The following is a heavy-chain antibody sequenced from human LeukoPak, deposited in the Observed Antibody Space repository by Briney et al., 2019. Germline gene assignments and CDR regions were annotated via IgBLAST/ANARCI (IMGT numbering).Heavy chain of an antibody. V-gene: IGHV4-38-2*01. D-gene: IGHD5-12*01. Sequence: KPSETLSLTCAVSGYSISSGYYWGWIRQPPGKGLEWIGSIYYSGSTYFNPSLKSRVTISVDTSKNQFSLKLSSVTAADTAVYYCAGSGILATPYYFDYWGQGTLVTVSS. CDR3: AGSGILATPYYFDY. CDR1: GYSISSGYY. CDR2: IYYSGST. J-gene: IGHJ4*02.